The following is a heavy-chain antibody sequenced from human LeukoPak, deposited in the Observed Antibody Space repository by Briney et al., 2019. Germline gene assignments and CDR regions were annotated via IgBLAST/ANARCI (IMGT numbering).Heavy chain of an antibody. J-gene: IGHJ4*02. CDR1: GFTFSSYS. D-gene: IGHD1-14*01. CDR3: ARAHPRYYYDF. Sequence: GGSLRLSCAASGFTFSSYSMNWVCQAPGKGLEWVSSISSSSSYIYYADSVKGRFTISRDNAKNSLYLQMNSLRAEDTAVYYCARAHPRYYYDFWGQGTLVTVSS. CDR2: ISSSSSYI. V-gene: IGHV3-21*01.